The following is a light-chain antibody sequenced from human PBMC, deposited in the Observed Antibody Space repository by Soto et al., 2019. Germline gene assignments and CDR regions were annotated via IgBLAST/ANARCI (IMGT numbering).Light chain of an antibody. J-gene: IGKJ1*01. CDR1: QSVTSNY. CDR2: GAS. CDR3: QQYGSSPRT. V-gene: IGKV3-20*01. Sequence: EIVLTQSPGTLSLSPGHRDTLSCRASQSVTSNYLAWYQRKTGQAPQLLIYGASSRATGNPARFTGSVSGTDFTLTITRLEPEEFAVYYCQQYGSSPRTFGQGTKVEIK.